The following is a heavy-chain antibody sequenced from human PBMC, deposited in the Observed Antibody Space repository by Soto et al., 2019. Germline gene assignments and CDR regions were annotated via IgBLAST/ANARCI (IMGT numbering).Heavy chain of an antibody. D-gene: IGHD3-22*01. Sequence: QIALQESGPTVLKPTQTLTLTCTFSGFSLTTTGVGVGWIRHAPGKALEWLAMVYWNDERRYSPSLKSRLTITQDTSKNQVVLTMTYMDPVDTATYFCAHYDSRGYVSHFDSWGQGTLVTVSS. CDR1: GFSLTTTGVG. J-gene: IGHJ4*02. CDR3: AHYDSRGYVSHFDS. V-gene: IGHV2-5*01. CDR2: VYWNDER.